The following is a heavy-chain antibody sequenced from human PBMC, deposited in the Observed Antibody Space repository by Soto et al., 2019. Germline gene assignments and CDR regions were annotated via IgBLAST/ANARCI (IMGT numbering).Heavy chain of an antibody. J-gene: IGHJ3*02. CDR2: IYYSGST. CDR1: GGSISSSSYY. V-gene: IGHV4-39*01. Sequence: PSETLSLTCTVSGGSISSSSYYWGWIRQPPGKGQEWIGTIYYSGSTYYNPSLKSRVTISVDTSKNQFSLKLSSVTAADTAVYYCARQGSGSYNAFDIWGQGTVVTVSS. D-gene: IGHD1-26*01. CDR3: ARQGSGSYNAFDI.